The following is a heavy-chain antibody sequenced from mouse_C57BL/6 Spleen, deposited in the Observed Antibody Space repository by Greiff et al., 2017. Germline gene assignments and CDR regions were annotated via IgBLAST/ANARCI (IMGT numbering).Heavy chain of an antibody. V-gene: IGHV1-7*01. CDR2: INPSSGYT. CDR3: ARGRYVHYYAMDY. D-gene: IGHD2-14*01. CDR1: GYTFTSYW. Sequence: QVQLQQSGAELAKPGASVKLSCKASGYTFTSYWMHWVKQRPGQGLEWIGYINPSSGYTKYNQKFKDKATLTADKSSSTAYMQLSSLTYEDSAVYYCARGRYVHYYAMDYWGQGTSVTVSS. J-gene: IGHJ4*01.